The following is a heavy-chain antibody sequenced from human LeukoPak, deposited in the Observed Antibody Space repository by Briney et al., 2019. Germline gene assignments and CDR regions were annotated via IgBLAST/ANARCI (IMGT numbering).Heavy chain of an antibody. CDR3: AKDIKLWFGRGDAFDI. CDR2: VSYDGSNK. D-gene: IGHD5-18*01. Sequence: GRSLRLSCAASGFTFSTYGLHWVRQAPGKGLEWVVGVSYDGSNKDYADSVKDRFTISRDNSKNTLYLQMNSLRAEDTAVYYCAKDIKLWFGRGDAFDIWGQGTMVTVSS. V-gene: IGHV3-30*18. CDR1: GFTFSTYG. J-gene: IGHJ3*02.